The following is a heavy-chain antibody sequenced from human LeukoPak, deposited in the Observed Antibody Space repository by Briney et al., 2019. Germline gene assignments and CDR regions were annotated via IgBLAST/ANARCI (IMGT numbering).Heavy chain of an antibody. J-gene: IGHJ4*02. D-gene: IGHD4/OR15-4a*01. V-gene: IGHV4-31*03. CDR3: SVTPRSAANCYFAY. CDR2: IYYSGST. Sequence: SETLSLTCTVSGGSINSGDYYWSWIRQLLGKGLQCIGYIYYSGSTYYPPSLRSRVTISVDTSKDQFSLRLSSLTAADTAVYYSSVTPRSAANCYFAYWGPAALVTVSS. CDR1: GGSINSGDYY.